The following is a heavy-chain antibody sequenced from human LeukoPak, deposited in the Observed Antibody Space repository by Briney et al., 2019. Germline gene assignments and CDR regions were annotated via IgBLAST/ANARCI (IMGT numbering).Heavy chain of an antibody. Sequence: PSETLSLTCTVSGGSISSSSYYWGWIRQPPGTGLEWIGSIYYSGSTYYNPSLKSRVTISVDTSKNQFSLKLSSVTAADTAVYYCARHAGLGSSGWYTAAEYNWFDPWGQGTLVTVSS. CDR1: GGSISSSSYY. V-gene: IGHV4-39*01. CDR2: IYYSGST. J-gene: IGHJ5*02. D-gene: IGHD6-19*01. CDR3: ARHAGLGSSGWYTAAEYNWFDP.